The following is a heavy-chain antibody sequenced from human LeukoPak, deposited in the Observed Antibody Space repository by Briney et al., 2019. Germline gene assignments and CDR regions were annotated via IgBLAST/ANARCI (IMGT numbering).Heavy chain of an antibody. D-gene: IGHD2-21*02. CDR2: IKHDGSEK. CDR1: GFNFSNYW. V-gene: IGHV3-7*01. J-gene: IGHJ4*02. Sequence: GGSLRLSCVVSGFNFSNYWMNWVRQAPGKGLEWVANIKHDGSEKYYVDSVKGRFSISRDNAKKSLYLQMNSLRAEDTAVYYCARALSHCLNYWGQGTLVTVSS. CDR3: ARALSHCLNY.